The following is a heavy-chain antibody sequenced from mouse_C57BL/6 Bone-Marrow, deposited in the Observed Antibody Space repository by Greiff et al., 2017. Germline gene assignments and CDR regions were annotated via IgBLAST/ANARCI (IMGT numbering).Heavy chain of an antibody. D-gene: IGHD1-1*01. CDR2: IWRGGST. V-gene: IGHV2-5*01. CDR3: AKNYHYYGSSYYAMDY. CDR1: GFSLTSYG. Sequence: QVQLKESGPGLVQPSQSLSITCTVSGFSLTSYGVHWVRQSPGKGLEWLGVIWRGGSTDYNAAFMSRLSITKDNSKSQVFFKMNSLQADDTAIYYWAKNYHYYGSSYYAMDYWGQGTSVTVSS. J-gene: IGHJ4*01.